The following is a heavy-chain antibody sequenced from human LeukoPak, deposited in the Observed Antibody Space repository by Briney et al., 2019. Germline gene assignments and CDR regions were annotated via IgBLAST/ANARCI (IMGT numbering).Heavy chain of an antibody. V-gene: IGHV4-61*02. CDR1: GGSISSGSYS. CDR3: ARGGAAAGDFDY. D-gene: IGHD6-13*01. J-gene: IGHJ4*02. CDR2: IYTSGST. Sequence: SETLSLTCTVSGGSISSGSYSWSWIRQPAGKGLEGIGRIYTSGSTNYNPSLKSRVTISVDTSKNQFSLKLSSVTAADTAVYYCARGGAAAGDFDYWGQGTLVTVSS.